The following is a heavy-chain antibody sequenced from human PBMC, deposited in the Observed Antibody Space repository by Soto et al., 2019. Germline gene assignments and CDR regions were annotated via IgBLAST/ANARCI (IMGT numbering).Heavy chain of an antibody. J-gene: IGHJ4*02. D-gene: IGHD1-20*01. Sequence: GESLKISCKGSGYSFTSYWISWVRQMPGKGLEWMGRIDPSDSYTNYSPSFQGHVTISADKSISTAYLQWSSLKASDTAMYYCARRPTGNWKDGDYWGQGTLGTFS. V-gene: IGHV5-10-1*01. CDR3: ARRPTGNWKDGDY. CDR2: IDPSDSYT. CDR1: GYSFTSYW.